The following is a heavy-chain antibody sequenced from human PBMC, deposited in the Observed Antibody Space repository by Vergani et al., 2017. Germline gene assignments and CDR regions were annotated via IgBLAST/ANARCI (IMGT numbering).Heavy chain of an antibody. J-gene: IGHJ4*02. CDR3: ADLYGDDGFSPF. CDR1: GFTFSSYW. D-gene: IGHD2-21*01. Sequence: EVQLVESGGALVQPGGSLRLSCAASGFTFSSYWMTWVRQAPGKGLEWVANIKQDGSVKYYVDSVKGRFTISRDNAKNSLYLQMNSLRAEDTAFYYCADLYGDDGFSPFWGQGTLVTVSS. CDR2: IKQDGSVK. V-gene: IGHV3-7*03.